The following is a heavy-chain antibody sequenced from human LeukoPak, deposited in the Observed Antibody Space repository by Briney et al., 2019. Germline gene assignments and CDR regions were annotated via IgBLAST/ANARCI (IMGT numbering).Heavy chain of an antibody. Sequence: GSSVKVSRKASGGTFSSYAISWVRQAPGQGLEWMGGIIPIFGTANYAQKFQGRVTITADESTSTAYMELSSLRSEDTAVYYCARYCSSTSCYNGDYWGQGTLVTVSS. J-gene: IGHJ4*02. CDR1: GGTFSSYA. CDR3: ARYCSSTSCYNGDY. CDR2: IIPIFGTA. D-gene: IGHD2-2*02. V-gene: IGHV1-69*01.